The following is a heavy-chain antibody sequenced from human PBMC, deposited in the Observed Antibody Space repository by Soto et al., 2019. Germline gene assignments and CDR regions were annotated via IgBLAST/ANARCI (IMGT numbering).Heavy chain of an antibody. J-gene: IGHJ4*02. CDR3: ARLWASGYYFDN. CDR2: MNPNRGDT. D-gene: IGHD2-21*01. CDR1: GYTFTGYY. V-gene: IGHV1-2*04. Sequence: AAVKVSCRASGYTFTGYYIHWVRQAPGQGREWMGWMNPNRGDTNYAQKFQGWVSMTRDTSVSTTYVELSTLKSDDTAVYYCARLWASGYYFDNWGQGALVTVSS.